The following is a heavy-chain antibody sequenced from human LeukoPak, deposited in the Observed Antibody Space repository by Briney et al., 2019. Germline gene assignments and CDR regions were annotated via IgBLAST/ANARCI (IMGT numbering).Heavy chain of an antibody. J-gene: IGHJ4*02. CDR1: GYSISSGYY. V-gene: IGHV4-38-2*02. Sequence: ASETPSLTCTVSGYSISSGYYWGWIRQPPGKGLEWIGSIYHSGSTYYNPSLKSRVTISVDTSKNQFSLKLSSVTAADTAVYYCARVRCSSTSCYRAYFDYWGQGTLVTVSS. CDR2: IYHSGST. CDR3: ARVRCSSTSCYRAYFDY. D-gene: IGHD2-2*01.